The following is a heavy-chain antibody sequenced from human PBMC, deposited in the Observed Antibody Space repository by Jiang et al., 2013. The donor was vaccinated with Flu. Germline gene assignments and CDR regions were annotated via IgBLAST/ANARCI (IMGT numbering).Heavy chain of an antibody. Sequence: SGAEVKKPGASVKVSCKASGYTFTGYYMHWVRQAPGQGLEWMGWINPNSGGTNYAQKFQGWVTMTRDTSISTAYMELSRLRSDDTAVYYCARRRPARYSSNGTWWFDPWGQGTLVTVSS. CDR1: GYTFTGYY. CDR2: INPNSGGT. CDR3: ARRRPARYSSNGTWWFDP. D-gene: IGHD5-18*01. V-gene: IGHV1-2*04. J-gene: IGHJ5*02.